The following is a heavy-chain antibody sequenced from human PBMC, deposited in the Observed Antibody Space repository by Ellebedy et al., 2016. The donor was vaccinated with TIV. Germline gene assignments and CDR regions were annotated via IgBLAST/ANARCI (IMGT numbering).Heavy chain of an antibody. V-gene: IGHV4-34*01. CDR3: ARVLGQWLVRRYYYYGMDV. J-gene: IGHJ6*02. Sequence: SETLSLXXAVYGGSFSGYYWSWIRQPPGKGLEWIGEINHSGSTNYNPSLKSRVTISVDTSKNQFSLKLSSVTAADTAVYYCARVLGQWLVRRYYYYGMDVWGQGTTVTVSS. D-gene: IGHD6-19*01. CDR1: GGSFSGYY. CDR2: INHSGST.